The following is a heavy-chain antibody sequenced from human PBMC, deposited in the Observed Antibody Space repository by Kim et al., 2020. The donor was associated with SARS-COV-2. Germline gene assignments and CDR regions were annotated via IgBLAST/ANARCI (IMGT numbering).Heavy chain of an antibody. J-gene: IGHJ4*02. CDR3: ARDLSIAAANYYGSGSLPNLDY. D-gene: IGHD3-10*01. CDR1: GYTFTSYG. Sequence: ASVKVSCKASGYTFTSYGISWVRQAPGQGLEWMGWISAYNGNTNYAQKLQGRVTMTTDTSTSTAYMELRSLRSDDTAVYYCARDLSIAAANYYGSGSLPNLDYWGQGALVTVSS. CDR2: ISAYNGNT. V-gene: IGHV1-18*01.